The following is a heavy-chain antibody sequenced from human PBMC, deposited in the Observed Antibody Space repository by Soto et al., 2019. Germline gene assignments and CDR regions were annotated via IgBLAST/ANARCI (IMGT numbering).Heavy chain of an antibody. CDR2: ISSSGSTI. Sequence: QVQLVESGGDLVKPGGSLRLSCAASGFTFSDYYMSWIRQAPGKGLEWVSYISSSGSTIYYADSVKGRFTISRDNXXNSLYLQMNSLRAEDTAVYYCARDPVYSSSSNSDYWGQGTLVTVSS. V-gene: IGHV3-11*01. CDR3: ARDPVYSSSSNSDY. CDR1: GFTFSDYY. J-gene: IGHJ4*02. D-gene: IGHD6-6*01.